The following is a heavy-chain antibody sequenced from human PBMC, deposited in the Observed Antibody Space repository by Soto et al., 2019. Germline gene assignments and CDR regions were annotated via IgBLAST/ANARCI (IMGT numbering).Heavy chain of an antibody. CDR1: GFTFSSYS. J-gene: IGHJ6*01. D-gene: IGHD4-4*01. V-gene: IGHV3-48*02. CDR3: ARDLTTVNSDYYYYGMDV. Sequence: EVQLVESGGGLVQPGGSLRLSCAASGFTFSSYSMNWVRQAPGKGLEWVSYISSSSSTIYYADSVKGRFTISRDNAKNSLYLQMNSLRDEETAVYYCARDLTTVNSDYYYYGMDVWGPGTTVPV. CDR2: ISSSSSTI.